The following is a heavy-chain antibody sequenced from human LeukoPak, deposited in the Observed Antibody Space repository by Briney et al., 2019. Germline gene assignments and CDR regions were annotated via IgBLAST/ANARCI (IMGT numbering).Heavy chain of an antibody. J-gene: IGHJ5*02. Sequence: GSLRLSCAGSGFTFSSYWMSWVRQAPGKGLEWIGEMNHSGSANYNPSLKSRVTISVDTSKNQCSLRLSSVTAADTAVYYCARLRGATVAHNWFDPWGQGTLVTVSS. D-gene: IGHD6-19*01. CDR1: GFTFSSYW. CDR2: MNHSGSA. CDR3: ARLRGATVAHNWFDP. V-gene: IGHV4-34*01.